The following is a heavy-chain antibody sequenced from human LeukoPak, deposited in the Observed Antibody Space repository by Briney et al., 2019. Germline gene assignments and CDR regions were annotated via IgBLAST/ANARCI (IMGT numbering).Heavy chain of an antibody. CDR1: GYTFSDYG. CDR3: TRDVSRGYMDL. V-gene: IGHV1-18*01. CDR2: ISVSSGTT. J-gene: IGHJ6*03. Sequence: VKVSCKASGYTFSDYGVTWVRQAPGQGLEWMGWISVSSGTTTYAEDFQGRLTISTDSSTGTAYMEIRSLRPDDTAVYFCTRDVSRGYMDLWG.